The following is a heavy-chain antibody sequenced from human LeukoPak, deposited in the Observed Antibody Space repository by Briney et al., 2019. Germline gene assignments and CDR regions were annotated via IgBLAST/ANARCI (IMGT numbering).Heavy chain of an antibody. Sequence: GRSLRLSCAASGFTFSSYGMHWVRQAPGKGLEWVAVISYDGSNKYYADSVKGRFTISRDNSKNTLYLQMNSLRAEDTAVYYCARDSRGYFVYWGQGTLVTVSS. CDR1: GFTFSSYG. J-gene: IGHJ4*02. CDR2: ISYDGSNK. V-gene: IGHV3-30*03. D-gene: IGHD6-13*01. CDR3: ARDSRGYFVY.